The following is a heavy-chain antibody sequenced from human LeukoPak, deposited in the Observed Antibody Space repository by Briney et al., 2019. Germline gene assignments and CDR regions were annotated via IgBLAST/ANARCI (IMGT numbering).Heavy chain of an antibody. Sequence: SETLSLTCAVYGGSFSGYYWSWIRQPPGKGLEWIGEINHSGSTNYNPSLKSRVTISVDTSKNQFSLKLSSVTAADTAVYYCARDIHLSRCSGGSCLRGDGMDVWGQGTTVTVSS. V-gene: IGHV4-34*01. CDR1: GGSFSGYY. J-gene: IGHJ6*02. D-gene: IGHD2-15*01. CDR3: ARDIHLSRCSGGSCLRGDGMDV. CDR2: INHSGST.